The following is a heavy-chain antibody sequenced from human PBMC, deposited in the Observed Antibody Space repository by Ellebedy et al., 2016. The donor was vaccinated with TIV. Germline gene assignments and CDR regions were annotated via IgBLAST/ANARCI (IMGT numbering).Heavy chain of an antibody. J-gene: IGHJ4*02. V-gene: IGHV3-21*01. CDR1: GFAFSSHV. CDR2: IGASGTDK. CDR3: ATLTVGHFDY. Sequence: GASLKISCVASGFAFSSHVMNWVRQAPGKGLEWVSSIGASGTDKYYADSVKGRFTISRDNSKNTLYLQMNSLRAEDTAVYYCATLTVGHFDYWGQGTLVTVSS.